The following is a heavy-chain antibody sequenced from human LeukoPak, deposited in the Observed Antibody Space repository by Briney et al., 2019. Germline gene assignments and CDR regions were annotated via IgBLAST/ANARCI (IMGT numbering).Heavy chain of an antibody. Sequence: PSETLSLTCTVSGGSISSSSYYWSWIRQPPGKGLEWIGSIDYSGSTYYKPSLKSRITMSVDTSKNQVSLKLSSVTAADTAVYYCARHGGVNMMADFWGQGTLVTVSS. CDR3: ARHGGVNMMADF. V-gene: IGHV4-39*01. CDR1: GGSISSSSYY. CDR2: IDYSGST. J-gene: IGHJ4*02. D-gene: IGHD3-3*01.